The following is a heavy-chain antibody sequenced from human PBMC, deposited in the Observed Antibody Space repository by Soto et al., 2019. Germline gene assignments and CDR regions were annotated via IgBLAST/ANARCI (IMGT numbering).Heavy chain of an antibody. V-gene: IGHV4-39*01. D-gene: IGHD3-16*01. CDR3: ARNNLVRALPGYMDV. J-gene: IGHJ6*03. CDR1: GGSIISSSYY. CDR2: IYYSGST. Sequence: SXTLSLACTVSGGSIISSSYYWVWIRKPPGKGLEWIGSIYYSGSTYYNPSLKSRVTISVDTSKNQFSLKLSSVTAADTAVYYCARNNLVRALPGYMDVWGQGTTVTVSS.